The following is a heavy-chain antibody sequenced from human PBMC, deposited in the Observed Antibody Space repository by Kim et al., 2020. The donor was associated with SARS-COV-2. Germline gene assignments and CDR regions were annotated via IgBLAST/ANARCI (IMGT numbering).Heavy chain of an antibody. CDR3: ARGGGSNRYCSSTSCHTHYYYYGMDV. D-gene: IGHD2-2*01. Sequence: SVKVSCKASGGTFSSYAISWVRQAPGQGLEWMGGIIPIFGTANYAQKFQGRVTITADESTSTAYMELSSLRSEDTAVYYCARGGGSNRYCSSTSCHTHYYYYGMDVWGQGTTVTVSS. CDR2: IIPIFGTA. J-gene: IGHJ6*02. CDR1: GGTFSSYA. V-gene: IGHV1-69*13.